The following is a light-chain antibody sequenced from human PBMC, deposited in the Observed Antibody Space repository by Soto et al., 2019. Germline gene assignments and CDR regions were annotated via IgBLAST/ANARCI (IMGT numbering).Light chain of an antibody. J-gene: IGLJ1*01. CDR1: SSNIGSNT. CDR3: AAWDDSLNEYV. V-gene: IGLV1-44*01. Sequence: QSVLTQPPSASGTPGQRVTISCSGSSSNIGSNTVNWYQQLPGTAPKLLIYSNNHRPSGVPDRFSGSKSGTSAYLAISGLQPEDEADYCCAAWDDSLNEYVFGDGTKLTVL. CDR2: SNN.